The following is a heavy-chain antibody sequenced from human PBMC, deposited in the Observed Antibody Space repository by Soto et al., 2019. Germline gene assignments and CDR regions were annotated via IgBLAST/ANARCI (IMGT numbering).Heavy chain of an antibody. D-gene: IGHD5-12*01. CDR3: AKAGSRWLRSNFDY. V-gene: IGHV3-30*18. CDR2: ISYDGSNK. Sequence: GGSLRLSCAASGFTFSSYGMHWVRQAPGKGLEWVAVISYDGSNKYYADSVKGRFTISRDNSKNTLYLQMNSLRAEDTAVYYCAKAGSRWLRSNFDYWGQGTLVTVSS. CDR1: GFTFSSYG. J-gene: IGHJ4*02.